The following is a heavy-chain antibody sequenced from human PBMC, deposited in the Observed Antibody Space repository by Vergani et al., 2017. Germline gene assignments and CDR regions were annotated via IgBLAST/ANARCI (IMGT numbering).Heavy chain of an antibody. CDR1: GGSISSGDYY. D-gene: IGHD3-3*01. J-gene: IGHJ6*03. CDR2: IYYSGST. CDR3: ARASGGGITIFGVVPCQVDV. Sequence: QVQLQESGPGLVKPSQTLSLTCTVSGGSISSGDYYWSWIRQPPGKGMEWIGYIYYSGSTYYNPSLKSRVTISVDTSKNQFSLKLSSVTAADTAVYYCARASGGGITIFGVVPCQVDVWGKGP. V-gene: IGHV4-30-4*08.